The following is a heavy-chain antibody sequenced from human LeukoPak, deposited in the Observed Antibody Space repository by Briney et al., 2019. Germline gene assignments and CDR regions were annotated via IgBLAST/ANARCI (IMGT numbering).Heavy chain of an antibody. V-gene: IGHV3-74*01. J-gene: IGHJ4*02. CDR2: INSDGSST. Sequence: PGGSLRLSCAASGFTFSSYWMHWVRQAPGKGLVWVSRINSDGSSTSYADSVKGRFTISRDNAKNTLYLQMNSLRAEDTAVYYCARKSGYCSSTSCPDYWGQGTLVTVSS. D-gene: IGHD2-2*01. CDR3: ARKSGYCSSTSCPDY. CDR1: GFTFSSYW.